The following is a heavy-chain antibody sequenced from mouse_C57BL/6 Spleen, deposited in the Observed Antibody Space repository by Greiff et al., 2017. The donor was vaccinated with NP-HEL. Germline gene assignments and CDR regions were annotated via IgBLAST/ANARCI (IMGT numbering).Heavy chain of an antibody. J-gene: IGHJ3*01. D-gene: IGHD2-4*01. V-gene: IGHV1-55*01. CDR1: GYTFTSYW. CDR2: IYPGSGST. Sequence: QVQLQQSGAELVKPGASVKMSCKASGYTFTSYWITWVKQRPGQGLEWIGDIYPGSGSTNYNEKFKSKATLTVDTSSSTAYMQLSSLTSEDSAVYYCARKGTNYDGWFAYWGQGTLVTVSA. CDR3: ARKGTNYDGWFAY.